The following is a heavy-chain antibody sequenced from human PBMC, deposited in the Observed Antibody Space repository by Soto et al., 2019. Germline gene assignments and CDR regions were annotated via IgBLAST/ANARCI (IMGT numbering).Heavy chain of an antibody. J-gene: IGHJ4*02. CDR1: GFTFSSYA. CDR3: ARWDERDYSNDY. CDR2: ISYDGSNK. V-gene: IGHV3-30-3*01. D-gene: IGHD4-4*01. Sequence: QVQLVESGGGVVQPGRSLRLSCAASGFTFSSYAMHWVRQAPGKGLEWVAVISYDGSNKYYADSVKGRFTISRDNSKNTLHLQMNSLRAEDTAVYYCARWDERDYSNDYWGQGTLVTVSS.